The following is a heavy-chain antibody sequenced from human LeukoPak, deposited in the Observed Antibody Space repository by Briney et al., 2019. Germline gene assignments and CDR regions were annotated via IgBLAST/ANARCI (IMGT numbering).Heavy chain of an antibody. V-gene: IGHV3-23*01. Sequence: GGSLRLPCATSGFTFSSYAMSWVRQAPGKGLEWVSVISASGANTYYADSVKGRFTISRDNSKNTLYLQMNSLRAEDTAIYYCAKCDSSGYYSGGFDYWGQGTLLTVSS. CDR3: AKCDSSGYYSGGFDY. J-gene: IGHJ4*02. CDR1: GFTFSSYA. D-gene: IGHD3-22*01. CDR2: ISASGANT.